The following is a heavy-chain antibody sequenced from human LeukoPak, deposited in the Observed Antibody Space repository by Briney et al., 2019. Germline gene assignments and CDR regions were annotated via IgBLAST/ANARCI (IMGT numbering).Heavy chain of an antibody. D-gene: IGHD3-10*01. CDR3: ARGSAPWFGELYLLDY. J-gene: IGHJ4*02. V-gene: IGHV1-8*03. CDR2: MNPNSGNT. Sequence: GASVKVSCKASGYTFTSYDINWVRQATGQGLEWMGWMNPNSGNTGYAQKFQGRVTITRNTSIGTAYMELSSLRSEDTAVYYCARGSAPWFGELYLLDYWGQGTLVTVSS. CDR1: GYTFTSYD.